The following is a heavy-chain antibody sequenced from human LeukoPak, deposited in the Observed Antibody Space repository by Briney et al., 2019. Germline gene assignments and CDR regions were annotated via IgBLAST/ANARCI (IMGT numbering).Heavy chain of an antibody. CDR2: IWYDGSNK. CDR1: GFTFSSYG. D-gene: IGHD5-12*01. CDR3: ARAIPQGYSGYDSNYYYYSGMDV. J-gene: IGHJ6*02. V-gene: IGHV3-33*01. Sequence: GGSLRLSCAASGFTFSSYGMHWVRQAPGKGLEWVAVIWYDGSNKYYADSVKGRFTISRDNSKNSLYLQMNSLRAEDTAVYYCARAIPQGYSGYDSNYYYYSGMDVWGQGTTVTVSS.